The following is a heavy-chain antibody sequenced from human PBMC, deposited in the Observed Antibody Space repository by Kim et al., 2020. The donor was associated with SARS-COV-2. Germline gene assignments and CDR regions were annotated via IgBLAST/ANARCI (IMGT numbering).Heavy chain of an antibody. CDR2: INPLDGST. D-gene: IGHD3-10*01. Sequence: ASVKVSCKASGYTFTRYYMHWVRQAPGQGLEWMGIINPLDGSTTYAPKFQDRVNMARETSPSTIYLERGSLRSDDTALYYWIRDPFDLGSRWGQGTLVTVTP. V-gene: IGHV1-46*03. J-gene: IGHJ4*02. CDR1: GYTFTRYY. CDR3: IRDPFDLGSR.